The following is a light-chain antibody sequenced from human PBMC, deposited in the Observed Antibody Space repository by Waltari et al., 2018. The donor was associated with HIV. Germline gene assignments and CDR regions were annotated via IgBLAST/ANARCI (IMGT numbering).Light chain of an antibody. Sequence: DIVMIQSPDYLIVSLGERATINCKSSRIVLYSSDNKNYLVWYQQKSGQSPKLVISWASTRESGVPYRFSCSESGTDFTLTISSLQAEDVALYYCQQYFKTPYTFGQGTKVEI. V-gene: IGKV4-1*01. CDR1: RIVLYSSDNKNY. CDR2: WAS. J-gene: IGKJ2*01. CDR3: QQYFKTPYT.